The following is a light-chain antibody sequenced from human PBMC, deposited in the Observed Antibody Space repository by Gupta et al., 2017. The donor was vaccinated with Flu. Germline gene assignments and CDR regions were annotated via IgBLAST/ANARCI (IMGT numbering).Light chain of an antibody. Sequence: PSSFSASTGDRVTITCRASQDVITYLAWYQQKPGKAPNLLIYAASTLQSGVPSRFSGSGSGTDFTLIISSLQSEDFATYYCQQEFSYPRTFGGGTKVEIK. V-gene: IGKV1-8*01. CDR3: QQEFSYPRT. CDR2: AAS. CDR1: QDVITY. J-gene: IGKJ4*01.